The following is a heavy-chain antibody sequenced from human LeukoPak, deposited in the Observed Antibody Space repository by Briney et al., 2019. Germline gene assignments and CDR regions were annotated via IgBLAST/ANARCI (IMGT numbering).Heavy chain of an antibody. J-gene: IGHJ6*02. Sequence: GGSLSLSCAASGFTFSSYAMSWARQAPGKGLEWVSAISGSGGSTYYADSVKGRFTISRDNSKNTLYLQMNSLRAEDTAVYYCAKESGFGPYYYYYGMDVWGQGTTVTVSS. V-gene: IGHV3-23*01. D-gene: IGHD3-10*01. CDR3: AKESGFGPYYYYYGMDV. CDR2: ISGSGGST. CDR1: GFTFSSYA.